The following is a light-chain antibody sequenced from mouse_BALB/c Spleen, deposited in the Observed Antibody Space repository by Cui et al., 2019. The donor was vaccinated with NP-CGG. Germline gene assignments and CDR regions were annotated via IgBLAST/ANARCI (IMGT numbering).Light chain of an antibody. V-gene: IGLV1*01. CDR3: ALWYSNHWV. Sequence: QAVVTQESALTTSPGETVTLTCRSSTGAVTTSNYANWVQEKSDHLFTGLIGGTNNRAPGVPARFSGSLIGDKAALTITGAQTEDEAIYFCALWYSNHWVFDGGTKLTVL. CDR2: GTN. J-gene: IGLJ1*01. CDR1: TGAVTTSNY.